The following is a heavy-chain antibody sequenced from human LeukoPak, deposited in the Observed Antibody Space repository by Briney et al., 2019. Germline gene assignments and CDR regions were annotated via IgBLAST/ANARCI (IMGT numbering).Heavy chain of an antibody. CDR2: ISSSGSTI. V-gene: IGHV3-48*02. Sequence: GGSLRLSCAASGFTFSSYNMNWVRQAPGKGLEWVSDISSSGSTIYFADSVKGRFTISRDNAKNSLYLQMNSLRDEDTAVYYCARLEYYYVSGNYYKLFDYGGQGTLVTVCS. J-gene: IGHJ4*02. D-gene: IGHD3-10*01. CDR1: GFTFSSYN. CDR3: ARLEYYYVSGNYYKLFDY.